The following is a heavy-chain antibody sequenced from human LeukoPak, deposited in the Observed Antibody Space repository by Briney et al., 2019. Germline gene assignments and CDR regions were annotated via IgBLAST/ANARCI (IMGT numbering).Heavy chain of an antibody. D-gene: IGHD1-26*01. CDR1: GGSFSGYY. J-gene: IGHJ4*02. V-gene: IGHV3-48*01. Sequence: PSETLSLTCAVYGGSFSGYYWSWVRQAPGEGLEWVSYISSSSSTIYYADSVKGRFTISRDNAKNSLYLQMNSLRAEDTAVYYCARSVGPFDYWGQGTLVTVSS. CDR2: ISSSSSTI. CDR3: ARSVGPFDY.